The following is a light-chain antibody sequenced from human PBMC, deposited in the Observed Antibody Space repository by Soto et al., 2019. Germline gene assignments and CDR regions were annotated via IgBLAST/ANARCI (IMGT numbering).Light chain of an antibody. CDR2: GAS. Sequence: EIVMTQSPATLSVSPGERATLSCRASQSVSSNLAWYHQKPGQAPRLLIFGASTRATGIPARFSGSGSGTEFTLTISSLQSEDFAVYYGKHYNNWPYTFGQGTKLEIK. J-gene: IGKJ2*01. V-gene: IGKV3-15*01. CDR1: QSVSSN. CDR3: KHYNNWPYT.